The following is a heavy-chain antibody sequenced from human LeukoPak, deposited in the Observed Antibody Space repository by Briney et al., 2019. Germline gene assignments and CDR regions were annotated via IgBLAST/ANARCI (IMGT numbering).Heavy chain of an antibody. CDR1: GFIFSNYW. CDR2: IKQDGSEK. J-gene: IGHJ4*02. CDR3: ARAGQEWFGELGFDS. Sequence: GGSLRLSCAASGFIFSNYWMSWVRQAPGKGLEWVANIKQDGSEKYYVASVKGRFTISRDNAKNSLYLQMNSLRAEDTAMYYCARAGQEWFGELGFDSWGQGTLVTVSS. V-gene: IGHV3-7*01. D-gene: IGHD3-10*01.